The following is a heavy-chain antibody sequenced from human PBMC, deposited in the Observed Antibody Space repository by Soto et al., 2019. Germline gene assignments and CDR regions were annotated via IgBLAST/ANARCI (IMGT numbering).Heavy chain of an antibody. J-gene: IGHJ5*02. CDR2: IKQDGSER. Sequence: GGSLRLSCAASGFTFGNYWMSWVRQAPGKGPEWVANIKQDGSERNYVDSVEGRFTISRDNAENSLYLQMNSLRVEDTGVYYCASARHIGPWGQGTLVTVSS. V-gene: IGHV3-7*01. CDR3: ASARHIGP. CDR1: GFTFGNYW. D-gene: IGHD2-21*01.